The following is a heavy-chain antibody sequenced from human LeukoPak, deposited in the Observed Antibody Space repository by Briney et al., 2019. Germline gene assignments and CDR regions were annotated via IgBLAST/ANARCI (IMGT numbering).Heavy chain of an antibody. CDR1: GFTVSSNY. J-gene: IGHJ4*02. Sequence: GGSLRLSCAASGFTVSSNYMTWVRQAPGKGLEWVSVIYSDGSTFYADSVKGRFTISRDNSKNTLYLQMDSLRPEDTAVYYCTNLPSYWGQGTLVTVSS. CDR3: TNLPSY. V-gene: IGHV3-66*02. CDR2: IYSDGST.